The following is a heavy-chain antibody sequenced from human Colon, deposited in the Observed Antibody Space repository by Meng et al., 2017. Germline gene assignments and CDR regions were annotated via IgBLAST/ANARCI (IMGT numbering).Heavy chain of an antibody. Sequence: QVQLVQSGAEVKKPGASGKVAGKAGGYTFPTYDINWVRQATGQGLEWMGWVNANSGHTDYAQKFQGRVTMTRNTSISTAYMELSSLRSEDTAVYYCAISPIIATDNWFGVDPWGQGTLVTVSS. J-gene: IGHJ5*02. V-gene: IGHV1-8*01. CDR1: GYTFPTYD. CDR2: VNANSGHT. D-gene: IGHD3-10*01. CDR3: AISPIIATDNWFGVDP.